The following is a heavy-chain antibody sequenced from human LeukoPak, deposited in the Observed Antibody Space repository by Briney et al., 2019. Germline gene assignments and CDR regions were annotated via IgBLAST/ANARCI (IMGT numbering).Heavy chain of an antibody. Sequence: GGSLRLSCAASGFTFSSYSMNWVRQAPGKGQEWVSSISSSSSYIYYADSVKGRFTISRDNAKNSLYLQMNSLRAEDTAVYYCARDPIRRDGYHIPWESPRGLEATPYWGQGTLVTVSS. CDR1: GFTFSSYS. CDR2: ISSSSSYI. V-gene: IGHV3-21*01. CDR3: ARDPIRRDGYHIPWESPRGLEATPY. J-gene: IGHJ4*02. D-gene: IGHD5-24*01.